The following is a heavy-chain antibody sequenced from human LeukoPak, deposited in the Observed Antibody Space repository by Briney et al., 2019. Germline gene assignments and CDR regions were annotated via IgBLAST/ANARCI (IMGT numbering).Heavy chain of an antibody. Sequence: GRSLRLSCAASGFTFDDYAMHWVRQAPGKGLEWVSGISWNSGSIGYADSVKGRFTISRDNAKNSLYLQMNSLRAEDTALYYCAKDDLWFEELFQGWFDPWGQGTLVTVSS. V-gene: IGHV3-9*01. J-gene: IGHJ5*02. CDR1: GFTFDDYA. D-gene: IGHD3-10*01. CDR2: ISWNSGSI. CDR3: AKDDLWFEELFQGWFDP.